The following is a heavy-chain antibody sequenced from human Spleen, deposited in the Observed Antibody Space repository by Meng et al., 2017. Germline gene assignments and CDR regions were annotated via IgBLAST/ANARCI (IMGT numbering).Heavy chain of an antibody. CDR1: GYTFTDYF. Sequence: ASVKVSCKASGYTFTDYFIHWVRQAPGQGLEWMGWINPNSGATKYSQKFQGRVTMTRDTSISTAYMELSTLRSDDTAVYYCARDEDISAAGKLFGDYWGQGTLVTVSS. V-gene: IGHV1-2*02. CDR2: INPNSGAT. CDR3: ARDEDISAAGKLFGDY. J-gene: IGHJ4*02. D-gene: IGHD6-13*01.